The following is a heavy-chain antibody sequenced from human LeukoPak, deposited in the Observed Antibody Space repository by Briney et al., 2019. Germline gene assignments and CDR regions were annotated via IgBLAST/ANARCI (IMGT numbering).Heavy chain of an antibody. V-gene: IGHV3-53*01. CDR3: ARGVIPAALYWFDP. CDR2: IYSAGST. CDR1: GFTVSSNY. Sequence: GGSLRLSCAASGFTVSSNYMSWVRQAPGKGLEWVSVIYSAGSTYYADSVKGRFTISRDNSENTLYLQMNSLRVEDTAVYYCARGVIPAALYWFDPWGQGTLVTVSS. J-gene: IGHJ5*02. D-gene: IGHD2-2*01.